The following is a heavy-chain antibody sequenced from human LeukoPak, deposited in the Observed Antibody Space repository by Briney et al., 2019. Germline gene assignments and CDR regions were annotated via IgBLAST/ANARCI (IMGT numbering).Heavy chain of an antibody. CDR1: KGAVRGYS. CDR2: IIPILGIA. CDR3: ARDDSSGYYYPNYFDY. D-gene: IGHD3-22*01. V-gene: IGHV1-69*04. J-gene: IGHJ4*02. Sequence: CQGSKGAVRGYSISWGGHATRKELEWMGRIIPILGIANYAQKFQGRVTITADKSTSTAYMELSSLRSEDTAVYYCARDDSSGYYYPNYFDYWGQGTLVTVSS.